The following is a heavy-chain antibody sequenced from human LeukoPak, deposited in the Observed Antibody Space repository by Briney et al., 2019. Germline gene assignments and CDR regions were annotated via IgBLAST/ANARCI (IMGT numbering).Heavy chain of an antibody. CDR1: GFTFGGSA. J-gene: IGHJ3*02. CDR3: TRDTPMALDAFDI. CDR2: IRGKSNNYST. Sequence: GGSLRLSCATSGFTFGGSAMHWVRQASGKGLEWLARIRGKSNNYSTAYAESLKGRFTISRDDSTSAAYLEMNSLKTEDTAVYYCTRDTPMALDAFDIWGRGTMVTVSS. V-gene: IGHV3-73*01. D-gene: IGHD5-18*01.